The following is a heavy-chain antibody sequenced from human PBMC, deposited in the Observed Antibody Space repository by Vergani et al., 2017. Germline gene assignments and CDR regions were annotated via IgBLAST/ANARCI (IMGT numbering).Heavy chain of an antibody. D-gene: IGHD1-26*01. Sequence: QVQLVQSGAEVKKPGASVKVSCKASGYTFTSYDINWVRQATGQGLEWMGWMNPNSGNTGYAQKFQGRVTSTADESTSKAYMELSNLRSEDTAVYYCARDCQPSGSYCAFDIWGKGTMVTVSS. CDR1: GYTFTSYD. CDR3: ARDCQPSGSYCAFDI. J-gene: IGHJ3*02. CDR2: MNPNSGNT. V-gene: IGHV1-8*03.